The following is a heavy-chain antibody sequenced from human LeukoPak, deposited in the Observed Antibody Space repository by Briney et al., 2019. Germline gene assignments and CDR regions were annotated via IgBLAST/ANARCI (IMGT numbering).Heavy chain of an antibody. J-gene: IGHJ4*02. Sequence: SETLSLTCAVSGGSISSSNWWSWVRPPPGKGLEWIGEIYHSGSTKYNPSLKSRDTISVDKSKNQFSLKLSSVTAADTAVYYCARTVTMVRGVILKYFDYWGQGTLVTVSS. D-gene: IGHD3-10*01. CDR3: ARTVTMVRGVILKYFDY. CDR1: GGSISSSNW. V-gene: IGHV4-4*02. CDR2: IYHSGST.